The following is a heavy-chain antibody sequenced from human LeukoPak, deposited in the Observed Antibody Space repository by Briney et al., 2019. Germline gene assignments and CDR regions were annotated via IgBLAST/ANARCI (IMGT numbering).Heavy chain of an antibody. CDR1: GFTFTTFW. J-gene: IGHJ6*03. CDR3: AKGFGASSPYYYYYMDV. Sequence: PGGSLRLSCATSGFTFTTFWMHWVRQAPGKGLVWVSRINHDGSSTNYADSVKGRFTISRDNSKNSLYLQMNSLRTEDTALYYCAKGFGASSPYYYYYMDVWGKGTTVTVSS. CDR2: INHDGSST. V-gene: IGHV3-74*01. D-gene: IGHD3-10*01.